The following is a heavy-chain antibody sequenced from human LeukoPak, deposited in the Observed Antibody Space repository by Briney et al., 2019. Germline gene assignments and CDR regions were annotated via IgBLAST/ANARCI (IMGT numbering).Heavy chain of an antibody. Sequence: GGSLRLSCAASGFVFSNYGMNWVRQAPGKGLEWVSKIINSGRAIYYADSVRGRFTVSRDNAKNSLYLQMDSLRDEDTAVYYCATADGGSSGYYVYWGQGTLVTVSS. V-gene: IGHV3-48*02. J-gene: IGHJ4*02. CDR2: IINSGRAI. CDR1: GFVFSNYG. CDR3: ATADGGSSGYYVY. D-gene: IGHD6-19*01.